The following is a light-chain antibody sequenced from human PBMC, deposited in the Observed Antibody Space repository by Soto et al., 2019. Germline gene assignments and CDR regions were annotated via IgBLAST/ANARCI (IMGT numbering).Light chain of an antibody. CDR2: EVT. CDR3: SSYTFTSTLYV. Sequence: QSALTQRASVSGSPGQSITISCTGSSSDVGGHNYVSWYQQHPGKAPKLMIYEVTKRPSGVSNRFSGSKSGNTASLTISGLQAEDEADYYCSSYTFTSTLYVFGTGTKVTVL. J-gene: IGLJ1*01. CDR1: SSDVGGHNY. V-gene: IGLV2-14*01.